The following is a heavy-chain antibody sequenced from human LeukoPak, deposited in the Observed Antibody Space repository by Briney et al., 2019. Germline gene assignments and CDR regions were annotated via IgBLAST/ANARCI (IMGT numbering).Heavy chain of an antibody. CDR3: ATPQVSGWNFDY. Sequence: GESLKISCKGSGYRFTSYWIAWVRQMPGKGLEWMGSIYPGDSDTRYSPSFQGQVTISADKSITTAYLQWSSLKAPDTAMYYCATPQVSGWNFDYWGQGTLVTVSS. J-gene: IGHJ4*02. CDR1: GYRFTSYW. V-gene: IGHV5-51*01. D-gene: IGHD6-19*01. CDR2: IYPGDSDT.